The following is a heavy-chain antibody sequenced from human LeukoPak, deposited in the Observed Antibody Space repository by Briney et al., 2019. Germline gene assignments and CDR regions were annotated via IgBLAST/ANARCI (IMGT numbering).Heavy chain of an antibody. D-gene: IGHD1-26*01. J-gene: IGHJ4*02. CDR3: AKEKWELTTPSFDY. V-gene: IGHV3-30*18. Sequence: GGSLRLSCAASGFTFSSCRVHWAPRARGKGLEWLAVISYDGSNKYYADSVKGRFTISRDNSKNTLYLQMNSLRAEDTAVYYCAKEKWELTTPSFDYWGQGTLVTVSS. CDR1: GFTFSSCR. CDR2: ISYDGSNK.